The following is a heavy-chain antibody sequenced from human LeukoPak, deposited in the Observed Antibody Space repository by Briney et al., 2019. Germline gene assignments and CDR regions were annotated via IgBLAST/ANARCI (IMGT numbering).Heavy chain of an antibody. CDR2: IRSKAYGGTT. CDR1: GFTFGDYG. CDR3: TRWAGGGRGAAGTELNYYYYMDV. Sequence: GGSLRLSCTASGFTFGDYGMSWVRQAPGKGLEGVGFIRSKAYGGTTEYAASVKGRFTISRDDSKSIAYLQMNSLKTEDTAVYYCTRWAGGGRGAAGTELNYYYYMDVWGKGTTVTVSS. D-gene: IGHD6-13*01. J-gene: IGHJ6*03. V-gene: IGHV3-49*04.